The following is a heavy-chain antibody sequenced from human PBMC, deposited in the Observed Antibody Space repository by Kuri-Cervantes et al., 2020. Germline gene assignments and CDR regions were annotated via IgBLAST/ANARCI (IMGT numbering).Heavy chain of an antibody. V-gene: IGHV3-11*01. J-gene: IGHJ4*02. D-gene: IGHD4-11*01. CDR1: GFTFSDWY. CDR3: ARDLEGYSNYVPPHFDY. CDR2: INPSGSTV. Sequence: GGSLRPSCAASGFTFSDWYMSWIRQAPGKGLEWVSYINPSGSTVYYADSVKGRFTISRDNAKNSLYLQVNSLRAEDTAVYYCARDLEGYSNYVPPHFDYWGQGTLVTVSS.